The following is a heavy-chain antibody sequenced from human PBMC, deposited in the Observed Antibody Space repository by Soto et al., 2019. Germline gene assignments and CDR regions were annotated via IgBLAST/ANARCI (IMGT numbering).Heavy chain of an antibody. CDR3: ARDGVVPAAMFIYGVDY. CDR1: GFTFSSYS. D-gene: IGHD2-2*01. V-gene: IGHV3-48*01. Sequence: GGSLRLSCAASGFTFSSYSMNWVRQAPGKGLEWVSYISSSSSTIYYADSVKGRFTISRDNAKNSLYLQMNSLRAEDTAVYYCARDGVVPAAMFIYGVDYWGQGTLVTVSS. CDR2: ISSSSSTI. J-gene: IGHJ4*02.